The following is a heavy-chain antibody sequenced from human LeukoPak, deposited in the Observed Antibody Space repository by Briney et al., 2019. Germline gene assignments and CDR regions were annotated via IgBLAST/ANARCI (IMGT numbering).Heavy chain of an antibody. CDR1: GGSISSYY. D-gene: IGHD6-25*01. V-gene: IGHV4-59*12. CDR2: IYYSGST. J-gene: IGHJ4*02. Sequence: PSETLSLTCTVSGGSISSYYWSWIRQPPGKGLEWIGYIYYSGSTNYNPSLKSRVTISVDTSKNQFSLKLSSVTAADTAVYYCARGRSPAGDYWGQGTLVTVSS. CDR3: ARGRSPAGDY.